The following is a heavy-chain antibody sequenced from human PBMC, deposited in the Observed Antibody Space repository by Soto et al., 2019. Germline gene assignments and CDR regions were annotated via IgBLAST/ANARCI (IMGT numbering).Heavy chain of an antibody. J-gene: IGHJ5*02. Sequence: QVQLQESGPGLVKPSQTPSLTCTVSGGSISSGDYYWSWIRQPPGKGLEWIGYIYYSGSTYYNPSLKSRVTISVDTSKNQFSLKLSSVTAADTAVYYCARVKKSRPYYYYSSGENWFDPWGQGTLVTVSS. V-gene: IGHV4-30-4*01. D-gene: IGHD3-22*01. CDR2: IYYSGST. CDR1: GGSISSGDYY. CDR3: ARVKKSRPYYYYSSGENWFDP.